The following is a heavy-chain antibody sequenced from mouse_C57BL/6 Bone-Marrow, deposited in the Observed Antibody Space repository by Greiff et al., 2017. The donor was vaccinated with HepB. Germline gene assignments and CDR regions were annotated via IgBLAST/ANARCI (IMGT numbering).Heavy chain of an antibody. D-gene: IGHD2-3*01. CDR1: GYTFTSYW. Sequence: QVQLQHPGAELVKPGASVKLSCKASGYTFTSYWMHWVKQRPGQGLEWIGMIHPNSGSTNYNEKFKSKATLTVDKSSSTAYMQLSSLTSEDSAVYYCFYDGYYSWYFDVWGTGTTVTVSS. V-gene: IGHV1-64*01. J-gene: IGHJ1*03. CDR3: FYDGYYSWYFDV. CDR2: IHPNSGST.